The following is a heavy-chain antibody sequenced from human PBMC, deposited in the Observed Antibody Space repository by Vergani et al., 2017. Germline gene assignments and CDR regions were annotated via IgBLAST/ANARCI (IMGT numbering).Heavy chain of an antibody. J-gene: IGHJ3*02. CDR3: AKDGDFIVVVPAAFDAFDI. D-gene: IGHD2-2*01. V-gene: IGHV4-59*01. CDR2: IYYSGST. CDR1: GGSISSYY. Sequence: QVQLQESGPGLVKPSETLSLTCTVSGGSISSYYWSWIRQPPGKGLEWIGYIYYSGSTNYNPSLKSRVTISVDTSKNQFSLKLSSVTAADTAVYYCAKDGDFIVVVPAAFDAFDIWGQGTMVTVSS.